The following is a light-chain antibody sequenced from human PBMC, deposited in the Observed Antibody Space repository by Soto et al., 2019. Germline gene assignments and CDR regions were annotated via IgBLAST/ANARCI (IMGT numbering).Light chain of an antibody. J-gene: IGLJ7*01. CDR2: EVS. V-gene: IGLV2-14*01. Sequence: QSVLTQPASVSGSPGQSITISCTGTSSDIGAYNYVSWYQQHPGKAPRLIIFEVSDRPSGVSNRFSGSKSGNTASLTISGLQAEDEADYYCISFTRSSTLVFGDGTQLTVL. CDR3: ISFTRSSTLV. CDR1: SSDIGAYNY.